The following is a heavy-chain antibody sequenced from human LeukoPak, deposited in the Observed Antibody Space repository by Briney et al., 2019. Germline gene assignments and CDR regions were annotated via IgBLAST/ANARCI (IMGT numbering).Heavy chain of an antibody. V-gene: IGHV3-66*01. CDR3: ASLASSSWYRGLFY. CDR2: IYSGGST. CDR1: GFTVSSNY. Sequence: GGSLRLSCAAPGFTVSSNYMSWVRQAPGKGLEWVSVIYSGGSTYYADSVKGRFTISRDNSKNTLYLQMNSLRAEDTAVYYCASLASSSWYRGLFYWGQGTLVTVSS. J-gene: IGHJ4*02. D-gene: IGHD6-13*01.